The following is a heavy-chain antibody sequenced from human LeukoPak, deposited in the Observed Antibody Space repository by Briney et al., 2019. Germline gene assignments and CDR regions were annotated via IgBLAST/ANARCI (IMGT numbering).Heavy chain of an antibody. Sequence: GGSLRLSCAASGFTFSSHGMHWVRQAPGKGLEWVAVISYDGSNKYYADSVKGRFTISRDNSKNTLYLQMNSLRAEDTAVYYCAKETYDFWSGYEYYFDYWGQGTLVTVSS. D-gene: IGHD3-3*01. CDR1: GFTFSSHG. CDR3: AKETYDFWSGYEYYFDY. CDR2: ISYDGSNK. V-gene: IGHV3-30*18. J-gene: IGHJ4*02.